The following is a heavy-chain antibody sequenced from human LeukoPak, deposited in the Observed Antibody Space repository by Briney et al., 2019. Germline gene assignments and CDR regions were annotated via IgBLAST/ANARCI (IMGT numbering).Heavy chain of an antibody. V-gene: IGHV3-30*03. Sequence: GGSLRLSCAASGFTFSSYGMHWVRQAPGKGLEWVAVISYDGSNKYYADSVKGRFTISRDNSKNTLYLQMNSLRAEDTAVYYCATITMVRGTDAFDIWGQGTMVTVSS. CDR3: ATITMVRGTDAFDI. J-gene: IGHJ3*02. D-gene: IGHD3-10*01. CDR1: GFTFSSYG. CDR2: ISYDGSNK.